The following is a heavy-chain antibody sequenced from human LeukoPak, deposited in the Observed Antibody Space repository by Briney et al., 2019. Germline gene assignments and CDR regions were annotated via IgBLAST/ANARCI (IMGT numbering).Heavy chain of an antibody. Sequence: GSLRLSCAASGFTFSSYAMSWVRQAPGKGLEWVSAISGSGGSTYYADSVKGRFTISRDNSKNTLYLQMNSLRAEDTAVYYCAKVSTSWTYYYYYMDVWGKGTTVTVSS. CDR3: AKVSTSWTYYYYYMDV. J-gene: IGHJ6*03. V-gene: IGHV3-23*01. D-gene: IGHD3/OR15-3a*01. CDR1: GFTFSSYA. CDR2: ISGSGGST.